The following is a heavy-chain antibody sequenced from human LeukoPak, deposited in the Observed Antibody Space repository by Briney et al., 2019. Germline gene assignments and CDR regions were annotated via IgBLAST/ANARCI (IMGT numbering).Heavy chain of an antibody. J-gene: IGHJ4*02. V-gene: IGHV4-59*08. CDR3: ARQEGSDSSGFDY. CDR1: GGSISRYY. Sequence: PSETLSLTCTVSGGSISRYYWSWIRQPPGKGLEWIGYIYYSGSTNYNPSLKSRVTISVDTSKNQFSLKLSSVTAADTAVYYCARQEGSDSSGFDYWGQGTLVTVSS. CDR2: IYYSGST. D-gene: IGHD3-22*01.